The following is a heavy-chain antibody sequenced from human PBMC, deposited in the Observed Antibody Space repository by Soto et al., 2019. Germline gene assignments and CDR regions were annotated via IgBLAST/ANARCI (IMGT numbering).Heavy chain of an antibody. CDR2: IIPIFGTA. CDR3: ARDEVVEQLVRSIWFDP. J-gene: IGHJ5*02. D-gene: IGHD6-13*01. Sequence: SVKVSCKASGGTFSSYAISWVRQAPGQGLEWMGGIIPIFGTANYAQKFQGRVTITADKSTSTAYMELSSLRSEDTAVYYCARDEVVEQLVRSIWFDPWGQGTLVTVYS. CDR1: GGTFSSYA. V-gene: IGHV1-69*06.